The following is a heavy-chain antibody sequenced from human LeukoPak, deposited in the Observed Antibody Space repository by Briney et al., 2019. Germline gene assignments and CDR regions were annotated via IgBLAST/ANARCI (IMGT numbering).Heavy chain of an antibody. Sequence: GGSLRLSCAASGFTFSYYDMRWVRQATGKGLEWVSTILSTGDTYYAGYGKGRFPISRENAKNSLYLQMNGLRAGDTAVYYGARATEGFDYWGQGTLVTVSS. J-gene: IGHJ4*02. CDR3: ARATEGFDY. CDR2: ILSTGDT. V-gene: IGHV3-13*04. CDR1: GFTFSYYD.